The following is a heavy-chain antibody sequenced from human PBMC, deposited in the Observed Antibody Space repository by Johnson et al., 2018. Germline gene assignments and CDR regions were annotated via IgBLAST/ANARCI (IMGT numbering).Heavy chain of an antibody. V-gene: IGHV4-34*01. CDR3: ARAFSF. D-gene: IGHD2/OR15-2a*01. J-gene: IGHJ4*02. Sequence: QVQLQQCGAGLLKPSETLSLTCSVYGESLSGHSWSWIRQPPGKGLECIGEINHRGSIIYSSSRKSRITIAVDTSKNLFSRRLTSVTAADMAVYYCARAFSFWGQGTLVTVSS. CDR1: GESLSGHS. CDR2: INHRGSI.